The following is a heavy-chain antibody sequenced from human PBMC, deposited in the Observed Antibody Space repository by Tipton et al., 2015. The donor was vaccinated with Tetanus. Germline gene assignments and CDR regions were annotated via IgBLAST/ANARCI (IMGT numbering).Heavy chain of an antibody. D-gene: IGHD6-6*01. J-gene: IGHJ4*02. Sequence: TLSLTCTVSGGSISSRSYYWSWIRQHPVKGLEWIGYIYYTGNTYYNPSLKSRVTISVNTSKNQFSLKLTSVTAADTAVYFCANRSMSARFDVWGQGTLVTVSS. CDR2: IYYTGNT. CDR1: GGSISSRSYY. V-gene: IGHV4-31*03. CDR3: ANRSMSARFDV.